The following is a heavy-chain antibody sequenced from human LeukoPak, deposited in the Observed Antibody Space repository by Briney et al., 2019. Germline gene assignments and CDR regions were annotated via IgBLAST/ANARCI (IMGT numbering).Heavy chain of an antibody. D-gene: IGHD7-27*01. CDR1: GFTFSSYW. J-gene: IGHJ4*02. CDR2: INSDGSTT. CDR3: ARDKKTGEASEIDY. Sequence: PGGSLRPSCAASGFTFSSYWMHWVRQAPGKGLVWVSRINSDGSTTNYADSVKGRFTISRDNAKNTLNLQMNSLRAEDTAVYYCARDKKTGEASEIDYWGQGTLVTVSS. V-gene: IGHV3-74*01.